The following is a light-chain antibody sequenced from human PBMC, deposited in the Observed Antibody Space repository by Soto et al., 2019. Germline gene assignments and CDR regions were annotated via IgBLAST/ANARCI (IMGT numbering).Light chain of an antibody. CDR3: SSFTSSSTVI. J-gene: IGLJ2*01. CDR2: EVT. CDR1: SSDIGGYDY. Sequence: QSALTQPASVSGSPGQSITISCTGTSSDIGGYDYVSWYQQHPGKAPKLMIYEVTNRPSGVSNHFFGSKSGNTASLTISGFQAEDEADYYCSSFTSSSTVIFGGGTKLTVL. V-gene: IGLV2-14*01.